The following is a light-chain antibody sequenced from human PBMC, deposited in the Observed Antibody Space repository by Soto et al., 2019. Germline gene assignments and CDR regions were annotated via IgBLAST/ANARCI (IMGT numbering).Light chain of an antibody. V-gene: IGKV1-33*01. CDR2: DAS. Sequence: DIQMTQSPSSLSASVGDRVTITCQADEDISNYLNWYQQKAGKAPKLLIHDASKLETGAPSRFSGSGSGTDFTFTISSLQPEDVATYYCHQYDTLPFTFGPGTTVDL. CDR1: EDISNY. CDR3: HQYDTLPFT. J-gene: IGKJ3*01.